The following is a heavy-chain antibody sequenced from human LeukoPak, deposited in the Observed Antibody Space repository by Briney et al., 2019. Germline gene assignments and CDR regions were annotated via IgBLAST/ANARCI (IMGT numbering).Heavy chain of an antibody. CDR2: INHSGST. Sequence: SETLSLTCAVYGGSFSGYYWSWIRQPPGKGLEWIGEINHSGSTNYNPSLKSRVTISVDTSKNQFSLKLSSVTAADTAVYYCARADYYDSSGYYPEYFQHWGQGTLVTVSS. D-gene: IGHD3-22*01. CDR3: ARADYYDSSGYYPEYFQH. V-gene: IGHV4-34*01. J-gene: IGHJ1*01. CDR1: GGSFSGYY.